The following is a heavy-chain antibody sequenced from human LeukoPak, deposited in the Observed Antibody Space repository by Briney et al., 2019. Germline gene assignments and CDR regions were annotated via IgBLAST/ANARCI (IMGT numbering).Heavy chain of an antibody. Sequence: SVKVSCKASGGTFSSYAISWVRQAPGQGLEWMGGIIPIFGTANYAQKFQGRVTITADKSTSTAHMELSSLGSEDTAVYYCARDCSGGSCADYYGMDVWGKGTTVTVSS. V-gene: IGHV1-69*06. J-gene: IGHJ6*04. CDR3: ARDCSGGSCADYYGMDV. CDR1: GGTFSSYA. CDR2: IIPIFGTA. D-gene: IGHD2-15*01.